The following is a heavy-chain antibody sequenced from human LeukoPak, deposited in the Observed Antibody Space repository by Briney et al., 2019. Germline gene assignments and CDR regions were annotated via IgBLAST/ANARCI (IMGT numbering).Heavy chain of an antibody. CDR3: TRGGETVPGTGAWF. J-gene: IGHJ4*02. Sequence: ASVKVSCKASGYTFTDYGITWVRQAPGQGLEWMGWISAYNGNTNYAQKIQGRVTMTTDTSTSTAYMELRSLRSDDTAVYYCTRGGETVPGTGAWFWGQGTLVTAYS. CDR1: GYTFTDYG. CDR2: ISAYNGNT. D-gene: IGHD6-19*01. V-gene: IGHV1-18*01.